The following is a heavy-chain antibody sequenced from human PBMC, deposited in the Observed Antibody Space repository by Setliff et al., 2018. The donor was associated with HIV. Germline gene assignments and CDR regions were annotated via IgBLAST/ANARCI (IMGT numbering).Heavy chain of an antibody. D-gene: IGHD4-17*01. J-gene: IGHJ4*02. Sequence: NPSETLALTCTVSGGSISSYYWSWIRQPPGKGLEWIGYIYYSGSTNYNPSLKSRVTISVDTSKNQFSLKLSSVTAADTAVYYCARQKTMTTYFDYWGQGTLVTVS. CDR2: IYYSGST. CDR3: ARQKTMTTYFDY. V-gene: IGHV4-59*08. CDR1: GGSISSYY.